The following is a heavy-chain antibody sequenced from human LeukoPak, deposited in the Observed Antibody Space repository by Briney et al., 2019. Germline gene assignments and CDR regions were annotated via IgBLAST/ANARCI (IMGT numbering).Heavy chain of an antibody. D-gene: IGHD1-26*01. Sequence: GASVKVSCKASGYTFTSYDINWVRQATGQGLEWMGWMNPNSGNTGYAQKFQGRVTITRNTSISTAYMELNSLRAEDTAVYYCAKGSGWEQSYYYYYMDVWGKGTTVTISS. CDR3: AKGSGWEQSYYYYYMDV. CDR1: GYTFTSYD. CDR2: MNPNSGNT. V-gene: IGHV1-8*03. J-gene: IGHJ6*03.